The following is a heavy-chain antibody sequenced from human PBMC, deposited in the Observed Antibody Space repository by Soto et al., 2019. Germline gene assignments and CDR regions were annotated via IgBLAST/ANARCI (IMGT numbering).Heavy chain of an antibody. CDR2: IYYSGNT. J-gene: IGHJ6*02. Sequence: PSETLSLTCTVSGGSIRSGGYYWSWVRQNPRRGLEWIGNIYYSGNTYYNPSLKSRLTISVDTSKNQFSLNLSSVTAADTAVYYCARDRLMATAGTPRHYFGLDVWGQGTKVTVSS. D-gene: IGHD5-18*01. CDR3: ARDRLMATAGTPRHYFGLDV. CDR1: GGSIRSGGYY. V-gene: IGHV4-31*03.